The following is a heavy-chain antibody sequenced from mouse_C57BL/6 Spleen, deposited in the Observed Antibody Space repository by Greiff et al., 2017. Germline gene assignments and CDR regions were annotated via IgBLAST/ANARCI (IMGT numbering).Heavy chain of an antibody. D-gene: IGHD1-1*01. CDR1: GYSFTGYY. Sequence: VQLQQSGPELVKPGASVKISCKASGYSFTGYYMNWVKQSPEKSLEWIGEINPRTGGTTYNQKFKAKATLTVDKSSSTAYMQLKSLTSEDSAVYYCARRDYGSIYYFDYWGQGTTLTVSS. CDR3: ARRDYGSIYYFDY. CDR2: INPRTGGT. J-gene: IGHJ2*01. V-gene: IGHV1-42*01.